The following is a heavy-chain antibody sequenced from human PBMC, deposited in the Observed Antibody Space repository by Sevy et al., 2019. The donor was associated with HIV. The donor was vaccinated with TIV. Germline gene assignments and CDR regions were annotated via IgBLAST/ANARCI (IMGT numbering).Heavy chain of an antibody. CDR1: GGTFSSYA. CDR2: IIPIFGTA. V-gene: IGHV1-69*13. J-gene: IGHJ4*02. D-gene: IGHD2-15*01. CDR3: ARDSGYCSGGSCYSLSFDY. Sequence: ASVKASCKASGGTFSSYAISWVRQAPGQGLEWMGGIIPIFGTANYAQKFQGRVTITADESTSTAYMELSSLRSEDTAVYYCARDSGYCSGGSCYSLSFDYWGQGTLVTVSS.